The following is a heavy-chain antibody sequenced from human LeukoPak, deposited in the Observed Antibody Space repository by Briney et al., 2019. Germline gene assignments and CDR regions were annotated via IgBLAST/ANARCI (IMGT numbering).Heavy chain of an antibody. V-gene: IGHV3-9*03. J-gene: IGHJ6*03. Sequence: GRSLRLSCAASGFTFDDYAMHWVRQAPGKGLEWVSGISWNSGSIGYADSVKGRFTISRDNAKNSLYLQMNSLRAEDMALYYCAKGLARGYYYYMDVWGKGTTVTVSS. CDR2: ISWNSGSI. CDR1: GFTFDDYA. CDR3: AKGLARGYYYYMDV. D-gene: IGHD5-12*01.